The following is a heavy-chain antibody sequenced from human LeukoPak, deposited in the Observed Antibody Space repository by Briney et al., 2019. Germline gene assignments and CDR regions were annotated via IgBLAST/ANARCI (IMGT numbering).Heavy chain of an antibody. CDR1: GYTFSSYG. CDR2: ISAYNGNT. D-gene: IGHD6-19*01. Sequence: ASVKVSCKASGYTFSSYGISWVRQVPGQGLEWMGWISAYNGNTNYVQKLQGRVAMTTDTSTSTAYMDLRRMRSADTAVYYCARDSQQWLVSPLSYYYGMDVWGQGTTVTVSS. J-gene: IGHJ6*02. V-gene: IGHV1-18*01. CDR3: ARDSQQWLVSPLSYYYGMDV.